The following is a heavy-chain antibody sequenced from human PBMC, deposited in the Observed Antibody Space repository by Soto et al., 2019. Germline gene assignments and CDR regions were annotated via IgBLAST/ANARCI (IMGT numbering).Heavy chain of an antibody. V-gene: IGHV3-21*01. D-gene: IGHD6-13*01. CDR3: ARGAAAGSQYYYGMDV. Sequence: GGSLRLSCAASGFTFSSYSMNWVRQAPGKGLEWVSSISSSSSYIYYADSVKGRFTISRDNAKNSLYLQMNSLRAEDTAVYYCARGAAAGSQYYYGMDVWGQGTTVTVS. J-gene: IGHJ6*02. CDR2: ISSSSSYI. CDR1: GFTFSSYS.